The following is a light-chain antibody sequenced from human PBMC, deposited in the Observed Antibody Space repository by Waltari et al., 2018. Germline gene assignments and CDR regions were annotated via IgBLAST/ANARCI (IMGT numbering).Light chain of an antibody. CDR3: CSYAGSSTVM. CDR1: TSNVGNYDL. CDR2: EVN. Sequence: QSALTQPASVSGSPGQSITISCTGTTSNVGNYDLVSWSQQHPGKAPKLILSEVNKRPSGISDRFSGSKSGNTASLTIAGLLTEDEADYYCCSYAGSSTVMFGGGTKLTVL. V-gene: IGLV2-23*02. J-gene: IGLJ3*02.